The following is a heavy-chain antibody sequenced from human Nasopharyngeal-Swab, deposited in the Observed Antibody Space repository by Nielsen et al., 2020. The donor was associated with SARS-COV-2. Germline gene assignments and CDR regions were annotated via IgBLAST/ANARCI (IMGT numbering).Heavy chain of an antibody. D-gene: IGHD3-10*01. CDR2: IYPRDSDT. Sequence: VRQMPGKGLEWMVIIYPRDSDTRYSPSSQGQLTISADKSINTAYLQWSSLRASDTAMYYCARGLYYGSGMFDYWGQGTLVTVSS. J-gene: IGHJ4*02. V-gene: IGHV5-51*01. CDR3: ARGLYYGSGMFDY.